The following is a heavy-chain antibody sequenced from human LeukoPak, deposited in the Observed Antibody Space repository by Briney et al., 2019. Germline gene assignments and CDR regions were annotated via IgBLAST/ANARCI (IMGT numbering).Heavy chain of an antibody. J-gene: IGHJ4*02. Sequence: GGSLRLSCAASGFTFSSYWMSWVRQAPGKGLKWVANIKQDGSEKYYVDSVKGRFTISRDNAKNSLYLQMNSLRAEDTAVYYCASSGYSSGWYFDYWGQGTLVTVSS. CDR2: IKQDGSEK. D-gene: IGHD6-19*01. CDR3: ASSGYSSGWYFDY. CDR1: GFTFSSYW. V-gene: IGHV3-7*01.